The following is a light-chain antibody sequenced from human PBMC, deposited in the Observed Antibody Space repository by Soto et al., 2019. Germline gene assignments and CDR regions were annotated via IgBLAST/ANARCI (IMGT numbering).Light chain of an antibody. CDR1: QSVDIN. V-gene: IGKV3-15*01. J-gene: IGKJ1*01. CDR2: GAS. Sequence: EIVLTQSPATLSVSPGDRVTLSCRASQSVDINLAWYQQRPGQAPRLLVYGASTKATDMPGRFSGRGSGTAFTLTINNLQPADFEVYYCQKYRNWHRTFGQGTKV. CDR3: QKYRNWHRT.